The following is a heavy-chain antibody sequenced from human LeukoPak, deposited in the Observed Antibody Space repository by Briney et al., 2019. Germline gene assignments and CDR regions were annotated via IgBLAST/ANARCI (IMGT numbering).Heavy chain of an antibody. Sequence: PSETLSLTCTVSGGSISSYYWSWIRQPPGKGLEWIGYIYYSGSTNYNPSLKSRVNISVDTSKNQFSLKLSSVTAADTAVYYCARWSYYDSSGYSYYGMDVWGQGTTVTVSS. V-gene: IGHV4-59*08. CDR2: IYYSGST. CDR1: GGSISSYY. D-gene: IGHD3-22*01. CDR3: ARWSYYDSSGYSYYGMDV. J-gene: IGHJ6*02.